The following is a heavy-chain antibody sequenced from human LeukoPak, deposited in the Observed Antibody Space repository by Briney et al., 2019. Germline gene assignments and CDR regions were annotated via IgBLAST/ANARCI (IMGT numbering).Heavy chain of an antibody. Sequence: SETLSLTCTVSGGSISRGGYYWSWIRQHPGKGLEYIGYIYYSGSSNYNPSLKSRVTISVDTSKTQFSLYLNSVTAADTAVYYCARSDTHHIHSSSWHFDYWGQGTLVTVSS. V-gene: IGHV4-61*08. J-gene: IGHJ4*02. CDR1: GGSISRGGYY. CDR2: IYYSGSS. CDR3: ARSDTHHIHSSSWHFDY. D-gene: IGHD6-13*01.